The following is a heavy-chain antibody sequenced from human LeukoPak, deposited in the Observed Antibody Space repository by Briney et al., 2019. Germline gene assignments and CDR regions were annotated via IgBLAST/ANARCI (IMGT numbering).Heavy chain of an antibody. CDR1: RYTFTGYY. J-gene: IGHJ4*02. Sequence: ASVKVSCKASRYTFTGYYVHWVRQAPGQGLEWMGWINPNSGGTNYAQKLQGRVTMTRDTSISTAYMELSSLRSDDTAVYYCARGIGQWLGIDYWGQGTLVTVSS. D-gene: IGHD6-19*01. CDR3: ARGIGQWLGIDY. V-gene: IGHV1-2*02. CDR2: INPNSGGT.